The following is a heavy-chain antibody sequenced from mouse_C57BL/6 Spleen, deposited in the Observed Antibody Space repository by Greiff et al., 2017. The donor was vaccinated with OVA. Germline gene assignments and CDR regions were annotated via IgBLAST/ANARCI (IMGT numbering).Heavy chain of an antibody. D-gene: IGHD2-4*01. CDR3: TGGLRAWFAY. CDR1: GFNIKDDY. V-gene: IGHV14-4*01. Sequence: VHVKQSGAELVRPGASVKLSCTASGFNIKDDYMHWVKQRPEQGLEWIGWIDPENGDTEYASKFQGKATITADTSSNTAYLQLSSLTSEDTAVYYCTGGLRAWFAYWGQGTLVTVSA. J-gene: IGHJ3*01. CDR2: IDPENGDT.